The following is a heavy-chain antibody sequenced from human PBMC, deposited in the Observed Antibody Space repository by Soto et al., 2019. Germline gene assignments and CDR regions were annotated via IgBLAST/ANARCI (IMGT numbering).Heavy chain of an antibody. CDR3: AKRSGVGTTGNFDY. V-gene: IGHV3-23*01. J-gene: IGHJ4*02. CDR1: GFIFSNYG. Sequence: DVQLLESGGGLVQPGGSLRLSCTASGFIFSNYGMTWVRQAPGKGLEWVSTISGSGGSTYYADSVKGRFTISRDNSKNTLYLQMSSLRAEDTAVYYCAKRSGVGTTGNFDYGGQGTLVAVSS. D-gene: IGHD1-1*01. CDR2: ISGSGGST.